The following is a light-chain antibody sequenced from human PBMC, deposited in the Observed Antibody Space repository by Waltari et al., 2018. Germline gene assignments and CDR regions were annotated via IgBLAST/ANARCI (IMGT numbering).Light chain of an antibody. J-gene: IGLJ2*01. Sequence: QSVLTQPPSVSGAPGQRVTISCTGSSSNIGAGYDVHWYQQLPGTAPNLLIYGNSNRPSGVPDRFSGSKSGTSASLAITGLQAEDEADYYCQSYDSSLSGPYVVFGGGTKLTVL. CDR3: QSYDSSLSGPYVV. CDR2: GNS. V-gene: IGLV1-40*01. CDR1: SSNIGAGYD.